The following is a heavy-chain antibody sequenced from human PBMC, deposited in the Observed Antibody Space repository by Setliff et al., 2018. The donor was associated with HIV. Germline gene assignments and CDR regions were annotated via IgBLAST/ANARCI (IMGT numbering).Heavy chain of an antibody. V-gene: IGHV3-15*01. J-gene: IGHJ4*02. CDR3: ARRIWSGYSFDY. CDR2: IKTKTAGGTT. D-gene: IGHD3-3*01. Sequence: GGSLRLSCSASGFSFSNAWMTWVRQAPGKGLEWVGRIKTKTAGGTTDYAAAVKGIFTISRDSAKNSLYLQMNSLRAEDTAVYYCARRIWSGYSFDYWGQGTLVTVSS. CDR1: GFSFSNAW.